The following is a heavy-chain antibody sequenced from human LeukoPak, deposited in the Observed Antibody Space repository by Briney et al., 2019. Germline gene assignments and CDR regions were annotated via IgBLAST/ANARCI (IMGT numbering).Heavy chain of an antibody. V-gene: IGHV4-34*01. D-gene: IGHD3-10*01. Sequence: SETLSLTCSVSDDSITMYYWSWIRQPPGKGLEWIGEINHSGSTNYNPSLKSRVTISVDTSKNQFSLKLSSVTAADTAVYYCATVGIFRGVDAFDIWGQGTMVTVSS. CDR2: INHSGST. CDR3: ATVGIFRGVDAFDI. CDR1: DDSITMYY. J-gene: IGHJ3*02.